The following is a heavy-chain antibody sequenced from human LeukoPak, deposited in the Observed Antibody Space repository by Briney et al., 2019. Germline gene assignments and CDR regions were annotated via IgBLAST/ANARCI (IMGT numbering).Heavy chain of an antibody. D-gene: IGHD6-13*01. Sequence: ASVKVSFKASGYTFTGYYMHWVRQAPGQGLKWMGWINPNSGGTNYAQKFQGRVTMTRDTSISTAYMELSRLRSDDTAVYYCARVVYSSSWCPFDYWGQGTLVTVSS. V-gene: IGHV1-2*02. J-gene: IGHJ4*02. CDR1: GYTFTGYY. CDR3: ARVVYSSSWCPFDY. CDR2: INPNSGGT.